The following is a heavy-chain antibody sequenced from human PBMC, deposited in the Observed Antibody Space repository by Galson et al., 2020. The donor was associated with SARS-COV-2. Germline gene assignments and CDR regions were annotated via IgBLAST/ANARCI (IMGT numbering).Heavy chain of an antibody. V-gene: IGHV1-18*01. CDR1: GYTFTTYG. CDR3: ARDLRDHYVSSAIDF. J-gene: IGHJ4*02. D-gene: IGHD3-22*01. Sequence: ASVKVYCQASGYTFTTYGISWVRQAPGQGLEWMGWISVYNGIPNYAQNLQGRVTMTTDTSSNTAYMELRSLRSDDTAVYYCARDLRDHYVSSAIDFWGQGTLVIVSS. CDR2: ISVYNGIP.